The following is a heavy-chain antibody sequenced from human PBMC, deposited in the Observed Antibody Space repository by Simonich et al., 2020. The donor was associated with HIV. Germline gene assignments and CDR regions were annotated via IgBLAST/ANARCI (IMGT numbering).Heavy chain of an antibody. CDR2: NNSDGSST. V-gene: IGHV3-74*01. J-gene: IGHJ5*02. D-gene: IGHD6-19*01. Sequence: EVQLVESGGGLVQPGGSLRLSCAASGFTFSNHWMHWVRQGPGKGLVWFSHNNSDGSSTSYADSVKGRFTISRDNAKNTLYLQMNSLRAEDTAVYYCARAITLATFDPWGPGTLVIVSS. CDR3: ARAITLATFDP. CDR1: GFTFSNHW.